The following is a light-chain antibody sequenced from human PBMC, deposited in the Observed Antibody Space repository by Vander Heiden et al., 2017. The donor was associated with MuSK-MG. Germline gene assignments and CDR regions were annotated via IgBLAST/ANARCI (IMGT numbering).Light chain of an antibody. V-gene: IGKV2-28*01. Sequence: IVMTQSPLSLPVPPGEPASISCRSSQSLLHSNGYNYLDWYLQKPGQSPQLLIYLGSNRASGVPDRFSGSGSGTDFTLKISRVEAEDVGVYYCMQALQTPRTFGQGTKVEIK. CDR1: QSLLHSNGYNY. CDR2: LGS. J-gene: IGKJ1*01. CDR3: MQALQTPRT.